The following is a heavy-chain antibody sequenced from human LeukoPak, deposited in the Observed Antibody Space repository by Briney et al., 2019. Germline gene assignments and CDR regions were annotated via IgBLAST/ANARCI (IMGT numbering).Heavy chain of an antibody. J-gene: IGHJ5*02. CDR3: ARGRNIAVAGTRWFDP. CDR2: INPNSGGT. Sequence: ASVKLSCNSSGYTFTGYYMHWVRQAPGQALEWMGWINPNSGGTNYAQKFQGRVTMTRDTPISTAYMELSRLRSDDTAVYYCARGRNIAVAGTRWFDPWGQGTLVTVSS. D-gene: IGHD6-19*01. V-gene: IGHV1-2*02. CDR1: GYTFTGYY.